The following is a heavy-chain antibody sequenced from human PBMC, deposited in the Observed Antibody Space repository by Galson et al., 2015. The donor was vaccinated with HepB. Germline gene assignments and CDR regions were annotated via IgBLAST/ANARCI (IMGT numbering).Heavy chain of an antibody. Sequence: SLRLSCAASGFTFSSYWMSWVRQAPGKGLEWVANIKQDGSEKYYVDSVKGRFTISRDNAKNSLYLQMNSLRAEDTAVYYCARVAVLGYCTNGVCPQFDYRGQGTLVTVSS. V-gene: IGHV3-7*03. J-gene: IGHJ4*02. CDR2: IKQDGSEK. D-gene: IGHD2-8*01. CDR1: GFTFSSYW. CDR3: ARVAVLGYCTNGVCPQFDY.